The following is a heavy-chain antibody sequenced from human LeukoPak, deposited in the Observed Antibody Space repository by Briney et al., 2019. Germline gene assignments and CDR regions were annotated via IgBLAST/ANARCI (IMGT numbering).Heavy chain of an antibody. Sequence: ASVKVSCKASGYTFTNYGISWVRQAPGQGLEWMGWISVYNGNTNYAENLQGRVTVTTDTSTNTAYMELRSLRSDDTAVYYCARDLRSGSLPPPFDYWGQGTLVTVSS. J-gene: IGHJ4*02. V-gene: IGHV1-18*04. CDR1: GYTFTNYG. CDR3: ARDLRSGSLPPPFDY. D-gene: IGHD5-12*01. CDR2: ISVYNGNT.